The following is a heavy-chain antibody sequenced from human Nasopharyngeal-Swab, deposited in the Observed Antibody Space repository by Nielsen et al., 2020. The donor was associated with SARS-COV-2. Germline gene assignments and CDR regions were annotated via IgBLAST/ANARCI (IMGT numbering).Heavy chain of an antibody. J-gene: IGHJ6*03. D-gene: IGHD3-3*01. CDR3: AKDVRIFGVVIITYYYYYYMDV. CDR1: GFTFSRYA. V-gene: IGHV3-23*01. Sequence: ETLSLTCAASGFTFSRYAMSWVRQAPGKGLEWVSAISGSGGTTYYADSVKGRFTISRDNSKNTLYLQMNSLRAEDTAVYYCAKDVRIFGVVIITYYYYYYMDVWGKGTTVTVSS. CDR2: ISGSGGTT.